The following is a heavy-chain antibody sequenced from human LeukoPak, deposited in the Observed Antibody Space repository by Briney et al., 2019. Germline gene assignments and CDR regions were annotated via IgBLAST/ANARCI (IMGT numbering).Heavy chain of an antibody. Sequence: KPGGSLRLSCSTSGFTFSNAWMTWVRQAPGKGLEWVGRIKSRSDGGTTDYAAPVKGRFTISRDDSKNTLYLQMNSLKIEDTAVYYCILGLKFRGVNTPYHWGQGTLVTVSS. CDR2: IKSRSDGGTT. D-gene: IGHD3-10*01. V-gene: IGHV3-15*01. CDR3: ILGLKFRGVNTPYH. CDR1: GFTFSNAW. J-gene: IGHJ5*02.